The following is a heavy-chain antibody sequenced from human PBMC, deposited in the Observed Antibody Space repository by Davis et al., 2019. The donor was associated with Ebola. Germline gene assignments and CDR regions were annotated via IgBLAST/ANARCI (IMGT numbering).Heavy chain of an antibody. J-gene: IGHJ6*02. CDR3: ARGPRYNWNDAYYGMDV. V-gene: IGHV3-74*01. D-gene: IGHD1-1*01. CDR1: GFTFSSYW. CDR2: INSDRSST. Sequence: HTGGSLRLSCAAFGFTFSSYWMHCVRHAPGKRLVWILRINSDRSSTSYADSVKGRFTISRDNAKNTLYLQMNSLRAEDTAVYYCARGPRYNWNDAYYGMDVWGQGTTVTVSS.